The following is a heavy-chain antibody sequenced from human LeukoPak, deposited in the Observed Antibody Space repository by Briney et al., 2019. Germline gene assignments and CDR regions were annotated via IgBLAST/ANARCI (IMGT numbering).Heavy chain of an antibody. CDR3: ARDPFGADYGGSGFDY. J-gene: IGHJ4*02. CDR1: GDSVSSNSAA. D-gene: IGHD4-23*01. V-gene: IGHV6-1*01. CDR2: TYYRSKWYN. Sequence: SQTLSLTCAISGDSVSSNSAAWNWIRQSPSRGLEWLGRTYYRSKWYNTLAGSVKSRITINPDTSKSQFSLQLNSVAPEDTAVYYCARDPFGADYGGSGFDYWGQGTLVTVSS.